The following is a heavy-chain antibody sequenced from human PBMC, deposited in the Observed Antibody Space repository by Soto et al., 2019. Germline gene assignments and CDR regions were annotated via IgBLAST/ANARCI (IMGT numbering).Heavy chain of an antibody. CDR3: AKDRNLAAAGPLWASYFDY. D-gene: IGHD6-13*01. V-gene: IGHV3-23*01. Sequence: GGSLRLSCAASGFTFSSYAMSWVRQAPGKGLEWVSAISGSGGSTYYADSVKGRFTISRDNSKNTLYLQMNSLRAEDTAVYYCAKDRNLAAAGPLWASYFDYWGQGTLVTVSS. CDR2: ISGSGGST. J-gene: IGHJ4*02. CDR1: GFTFSSYA.